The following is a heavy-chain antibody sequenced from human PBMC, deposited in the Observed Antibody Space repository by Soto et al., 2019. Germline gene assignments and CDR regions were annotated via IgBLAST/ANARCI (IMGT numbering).Heavy chain of an antibody. V-gene: IGHV1-69*13. CDR1: GDTFSSYP. CDR2: IIPILDTA. CDR3: ARGGYRGYDFLLDV. Sequence: GASVKVSCKASGDTFSSYPISWVRQAPGQGLEWMGGIIPILDTANYAQKIQGRVTITADESTSTAYMELSSLRSEDTAVYYCARGGYRGYDFLLDVWRQGTTVTVS. D-gene: IGHD5-12*01. J-gene: IGHJ6*02.